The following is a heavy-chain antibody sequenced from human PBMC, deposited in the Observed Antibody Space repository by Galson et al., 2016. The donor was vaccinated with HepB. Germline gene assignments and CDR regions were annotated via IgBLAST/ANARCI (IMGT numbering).Heavy chain of an antibody. V-gene: IGHV4-39*01. D-gene: IGHD3-16*01. CDR3: AATFGGTVDANFDF. CDR2: LYYGGTT. Sequence: SETLSLTCSVTGDFVSSSSYYWGWIRQPPGKGLEWIGYLYYGGTTYYNPSLRSRVTISVDMSKNQFSLKLSSVTAADTALYYCAATFGGTVDANFDFWGQGTLVTVSS. J-gene: IGHJ4*02. CDR1: GDFVSSSSYY.